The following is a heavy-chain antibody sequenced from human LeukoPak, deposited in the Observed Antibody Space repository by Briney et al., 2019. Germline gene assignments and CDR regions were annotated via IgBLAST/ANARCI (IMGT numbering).Heavy chain of an antibody. CDR1: GGTFSSYA. D-gene: IGHD5-12*01. J-gene: IGHJ4*02. CDR2: IIPIFGTA. Sequence: ASVKVSCKASGGTFSSYAISWVRQAPGQGLVWMGGIIPIFGTANYAQKFQGRVTITADKSTSTAYMELSSLRSEDTAVYYCARVRRRGYSGYSVDYWGQGTPVTVSS. V-gene: IGHV1-69*06. CDR3: ARVRRRGYSGYSVDY.